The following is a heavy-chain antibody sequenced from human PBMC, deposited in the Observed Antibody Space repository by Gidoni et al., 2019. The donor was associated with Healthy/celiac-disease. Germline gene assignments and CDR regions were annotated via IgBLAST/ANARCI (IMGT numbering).Heavy chain of an antibody. CDR1: GFTFSSYG. Sequence: QVQLVASGGGVVQPGRSLRRSCAAAGFTFSSYGMHWVRQAPGKGLEWVAVIWYDGSNKYYADSVKGRFTISRDNSKNTLYLQMNSLRAEDTAVYYCARGFLDSTGFDYWGQGTLVTVSS. V-gene: IGHV3-33*01. D-gene: IGHD3-9*01. J-gene: IGHJ4*02. CDR3: ARGFLDSTGFDY. CDR2: IWYDGSNK.